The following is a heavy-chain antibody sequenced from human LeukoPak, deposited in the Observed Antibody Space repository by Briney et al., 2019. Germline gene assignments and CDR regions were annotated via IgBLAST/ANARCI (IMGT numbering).Heavy chain of an antibody. CDR3: ARGYSSSWYSRLVFDY. J-gene: IGHJ4*02. V-gene: IGHV4-34*01. CDR2: INHSGST. D-gene: IGHD6-13*01. CDR1: GGSFSGYY. Sequence: SETLSLTCAVYGGSFSGYYWSWIRQPPGKGREWIGEINHSGSTNYNPSLKSRVTISVDTSKNQFSLKLSSVTAADTAVYYCARGYSSSWYSRLVFDYWGQGTLVTVSS.